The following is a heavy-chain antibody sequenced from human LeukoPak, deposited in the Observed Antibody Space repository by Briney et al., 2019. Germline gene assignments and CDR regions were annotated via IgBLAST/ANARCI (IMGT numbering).Heavy chain of an antibody. Sequence: PGGSLRLSCAASGFTFSSYAMSWVRQAPGKGLEWVSAISGSGGSTYYADSVKGRFTISRDNSKNTLYLQMNSLRAEDTAVYYCASSGGVGANPLDYWGQATLVTVSS. D-gene: IGHD1-26*01. CDR1: GFTFSSYA. CDR2: ISGSGGST. CDR3: ASSGGVGANPLDY. V-gene: IGHV3-23*01. J-gene: IGHJ4*02.